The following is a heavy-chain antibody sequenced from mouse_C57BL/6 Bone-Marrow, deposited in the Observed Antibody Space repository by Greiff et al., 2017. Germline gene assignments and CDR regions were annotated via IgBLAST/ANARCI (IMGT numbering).Heavy chain of an antibody. D-gene: IGHD2-4*01. CDR3: AREADYDY. CDR1: GYAFSSYW. CDR2: IYPGDGDT. Sequence: QVQLQQSGAELVKPGASVKLSCKASGYAFSSYWMNWVKQRPGKGLEWIGQIYPGDGDTNYTGKFKGKSTMAADKSSSTAYMQLSSLTSEDSAVYFCAREADYDYWGQGTTLTVSS. J-gene: IGHJ2*01. V-gene: IGHV1-80*01.